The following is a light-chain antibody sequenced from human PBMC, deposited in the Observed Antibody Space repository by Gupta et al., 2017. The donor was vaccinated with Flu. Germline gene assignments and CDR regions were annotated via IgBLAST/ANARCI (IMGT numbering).Light chain of an antibody. V-gene: IGKV1-39*01. CDR1: QSITTY. Sequence: LQLPQSPSALSASVGDRVTITCRASQSITTYLNWYQQSPGRRPKLLISAASNLQSGVPSRFSGSGSGTDFTLTISRLQPEDFATYYCQQSYSSPYSFGQGTKLDIK. J-gene: IGKJ2*03. CDR2: AAS. CDR3: QQSYSSPYS.